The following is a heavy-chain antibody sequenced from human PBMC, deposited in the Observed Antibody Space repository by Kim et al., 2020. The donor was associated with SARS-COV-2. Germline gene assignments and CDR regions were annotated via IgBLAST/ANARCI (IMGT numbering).Heavy chain of an antibody. CDR3: ATVRSGWYFDL. CDR2: T. Sequence: TYYPGSVKGRFTISRENAKNSLYLQMNSLRAGDTAVYYCATVRSGWYFDLWGRGTLVTVSS. V-gene: IGHV3-13*01. D-gene: IGHD2-8*02. J-gene: IGHJ2*01.